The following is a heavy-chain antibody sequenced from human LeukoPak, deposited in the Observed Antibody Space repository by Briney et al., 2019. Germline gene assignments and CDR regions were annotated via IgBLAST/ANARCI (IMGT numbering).Heavy chain of an antibody. D-gene: IGHD3-10*01. CDR2: IIPILGIA. V-gene: IGHV1-69*02. CDR3: ATVGGSGSYDAFDI. Sequence: GASVKVPCKASGGTFSSYTISWVRQAPGQGLEWMGRIIPILGIANYAQKFQGRVTMTRNTSISTAYMELSSLRSEDTAVYYCATVGGSGSYDAFDIWGQGTMVTVSS. J-gene: IGHJ3*02. CDR1: GGTFSSYT.